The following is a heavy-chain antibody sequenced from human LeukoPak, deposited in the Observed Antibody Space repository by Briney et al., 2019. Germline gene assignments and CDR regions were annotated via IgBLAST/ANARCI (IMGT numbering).Heavy chain of an antibody. CDR1: GLLFSSYA. CDR2: FSGNGGST. V-gene: IGHV3-23*01. J-gene: IGHJ6*04. Sequence: GGSLRLSCAASGLLFSSYAMSWVRQAPGKRLEWVSAFSGNGGSTYYADSVKGRFPISRDNSKNTLYLQMNSLRAEDTALYYCAKFLPHVDYYYGMDVWGKGTTVTVSS. D-gene: IGHD3-3*01. CDR3: AKFLPHVDYYYGMDV.